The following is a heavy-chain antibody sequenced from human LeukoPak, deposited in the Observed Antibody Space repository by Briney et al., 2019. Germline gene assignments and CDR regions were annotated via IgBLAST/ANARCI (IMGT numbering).Heavy chain of an antibody. CDR1: GYSFTNYW. Sequence: GESLKISCKGSGYSFTNYWIGWVRQMPGKGLEWMGIILPGDSDTRYSPSFQGQVTISADKSISTAYLQWSSLKASDTAMYYCARRLRVAVTDYDSWGQGTLVTVSS. D-gene: IGHD6-19*01. CDR2: ILPGDSDT. J-gene: IGHJ4*02. V-gene: IGHV5-51*01. CDR3: ARRLRVAVTDYDS.